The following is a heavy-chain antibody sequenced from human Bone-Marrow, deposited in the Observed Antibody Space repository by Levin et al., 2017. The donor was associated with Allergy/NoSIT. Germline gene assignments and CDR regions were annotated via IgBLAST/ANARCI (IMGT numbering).Heavy chain of an antibody. CDR1: GGSINTNNW. J-gene: IGHJ5*02. D-gene: IGHD3-9*01. CDR2: VYHFGNT. CDR3: ARDILLPGDLNYFDP. V-gene: IGHV4-4*02. Sequence: SETLSLTCDVSGGSINTNNWWIWLRQPPGKGLEWIGEVYHFGNTKSTTYNPSLKSRVNISVDKSKNKFSLNLSSVTAADTAIYYCARDILLPGDLNYFDPWGQGTLVTVSS.